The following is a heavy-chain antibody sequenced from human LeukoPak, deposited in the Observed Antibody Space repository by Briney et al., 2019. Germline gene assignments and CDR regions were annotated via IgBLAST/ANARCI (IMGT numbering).Heavy chain of an antibody. Sequence: GGSLRLSCAASGFTFSSYWMHWVRQAPGKGLVWVSRINRDGSSTSYADSVKGRFTISRDNAKNTLYLQMNSLRAEDTAVYYCARSPTYYDILTGYYPAYYSDYWGQGTLVTVSS. V-gene: IGHV3-74*01. CDR1: GFTFSSYW. D-gene: IGHD3-9*01. CDR3: ARSPTYYDILTGYYPAYYSDY. J-gene: IGHJ4*02. CDR2: INRDGSST.